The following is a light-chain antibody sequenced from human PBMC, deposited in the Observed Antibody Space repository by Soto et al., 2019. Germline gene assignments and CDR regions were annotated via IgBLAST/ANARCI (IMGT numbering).Light chain of an antibody. CDR2: GAS. CDR1: QTVSSN. J-gene: IGKJ1*01. V-gene: IGKV3-15*01. CDR3: QQYNNWPLT. Sequence: EIVITQSPATLSVSPGERATLSCRASQTVSSNLAWYQQKPGQAPRRLIYGASTRATGIPARFSGGGSGTEFTLTISSLQSEDFAVYYCQQYNNWPLTFGQGTKVDIK.